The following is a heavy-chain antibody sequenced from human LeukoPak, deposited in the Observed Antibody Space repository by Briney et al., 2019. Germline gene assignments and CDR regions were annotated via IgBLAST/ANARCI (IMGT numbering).Heavy chain of an antibody. CDR3: ARAVGGIQLWSSLGDFDY. V-gene: IGHV4-4*07. D-gene: IGHD5-18*01. CDR1: GGSISSYH. Sequence: SSETLSLTCTFSGGSISSYHWNWIRQPAGKGLEWIGRIYTSGSTNYNPSLKSRVTMSVDTSKNQFSLKLSSVTAADTAVYYCARAVGGIQLWSSLGDFDYWGQGTLVTVSS. J-gene: IGHJ4*02. CDR2: IYTSGST.